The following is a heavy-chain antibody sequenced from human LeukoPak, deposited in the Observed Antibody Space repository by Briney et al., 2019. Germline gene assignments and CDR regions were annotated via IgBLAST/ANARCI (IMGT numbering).Heavy chain of an antibody. Sequence: RGSLRLSCAASGFSFSSSAMAWVRQAPGKGLVWVSRINSDGSSTSYADSVKGRFTISRDNAKNTLYLQMNSLRAEDTAVYYCASKTNSGSYPPDYWGQGTLVTISS. CDR2: INSDGSST. V-gene: IGHV3-74*01. CDR3: ASKTNSGSYPPDY. J-gene: IGHJ4*02. CDR1: GFSFSSSA. D-gene: IGHD1-26*01.